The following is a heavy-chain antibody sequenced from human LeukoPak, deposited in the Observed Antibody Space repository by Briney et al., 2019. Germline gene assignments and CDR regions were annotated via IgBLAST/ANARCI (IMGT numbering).Heavy chain of an antibody. CDR3: SRSLDY. J-gene: IGHJ4*02. CDR2: IKQNGSEG. CDR1: GFPFSDYW. Sequence: GGSLRLSCAASGFPFSDYWMDWVRQAPGKGMEWVANIKQNGSEGYYADSVKGRFTISRDNAKSSLYLQMNSLRAEDTAVYYCSRSLDYWGQGALVPFPQ. V-gene: IGHV3-7*01.